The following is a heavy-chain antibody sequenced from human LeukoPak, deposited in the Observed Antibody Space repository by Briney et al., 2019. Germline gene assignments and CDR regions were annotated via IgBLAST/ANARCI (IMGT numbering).Heavy chain of an antibody. D-gene: IGHD3-16*01. CDR2: IIPIFGIA. CDR1: GGTFSSYA. V-gene: IGHV1-69*04. Sequence: SVTVSCKASGGTFSSYAISWVRQAPGQGLEWMGRIIPIFGIANYAQKFQGRVTITADKSTSTAYMELRSLRSEDTAVYYCARDYVAPYYYYGMDVWGQGTTVTVSS. J-gene: IGHJ6*02. CDR3: ARDYVAPYYYYGMDV.